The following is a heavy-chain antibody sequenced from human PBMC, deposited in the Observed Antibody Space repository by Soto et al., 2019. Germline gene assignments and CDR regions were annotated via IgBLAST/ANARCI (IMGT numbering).Heavy chain of an antibody. J-gene: IGHJ6*02. D-gene: IGHD3-10*01. CDR3: SRHGAAVLYYYGMDV. CDR2: IYYTGDT. V-gene: IGHV4-39*01. Sequence: SETLSLTCTVSGASISTSTYYWAWVRQPPGKGLEWIGYIYYTGDTFYNPSLKSRVTISVDTSIHQFSLTLTSVTAADTATYYCSRHGAAVLYYYGMDVWGQGTAVTVSS. CDR1: GASISTSTYY.